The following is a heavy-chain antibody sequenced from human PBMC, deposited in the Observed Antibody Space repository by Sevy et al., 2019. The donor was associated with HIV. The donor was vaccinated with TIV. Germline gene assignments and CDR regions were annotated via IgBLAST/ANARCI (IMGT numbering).Heavy chain of an antibody. V-gene: IGHV3-30*04. CDR1: GFTFSSHA. CDR3: ARDLISGSYSQSLDY. J-gene: IGHJ4*02. CDR2: ISSDGNSQ. Sequence: GGSLRLSCAASGFTFSSHAMHWVRQAPGKGLDWVAVISSDGNSQYSADSVKGRFTISRDNSKNILYLQMDSLRVEDTAVYYCARDLISGSYSQSLDYWGQGTLVTVSS. D-gene: IGHD1-26*01.